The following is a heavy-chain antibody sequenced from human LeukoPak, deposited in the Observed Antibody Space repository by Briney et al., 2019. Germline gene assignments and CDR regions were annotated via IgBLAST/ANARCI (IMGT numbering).Heavy chain of an antibody. CDR2: IYPGDSGT. J-gene: IGHJ4*02. D-gene: IGHD1-14*01. CDR1: GYSFTSYW. Sequence: GESLKISCKGSGYSFTSYWIGWVRQMPGKGLEWMGIIYPGDSGTRYSPSFQGQVTISADKSISTAYLQWSSLKASDTAMYYCARWNQVRFYKYYFDYWGQGTLVTVSS. CDR3: ARWNQVRFYKYYFDY. V-gene: IGHV5-51*01.